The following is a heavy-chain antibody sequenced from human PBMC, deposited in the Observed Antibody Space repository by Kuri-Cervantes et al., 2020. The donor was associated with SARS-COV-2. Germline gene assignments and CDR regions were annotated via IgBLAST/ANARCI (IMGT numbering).Heavy chain of an antibody. V-gene: IGHV4-34*01. CDR2: INHSGST. CDR3: ARGRSFVGN. CDR1: GGSFSGYY. J-gene: IGHJ4*02. Sequence: SQTLSLTCAVYGGSFSGYYWSWIRQPPGKGLEWIGEINHSGSTNYNPSLRSRVTISVDTSKNQFSLKLSSVTAADTAVYYCARGRSFVGNWGQGTLVTVSS. D-gene: IGHD3-16*01.